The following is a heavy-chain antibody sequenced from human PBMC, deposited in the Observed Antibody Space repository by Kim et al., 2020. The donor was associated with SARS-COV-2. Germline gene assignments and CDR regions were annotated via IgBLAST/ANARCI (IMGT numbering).Heavy chain of an antibody. J-gene: IGHJ5*02. D-gene: IGHD2-15*01. Sequence: ASVKVSCKASGYTFTDSVIHWLRQAPGQSPEWMGWINTGFGNTKYLQTFQGRLAITRDTSASTAYLELASLRSEDTAVYFCAMGGVTSGGNFRTWGQGTLVTVSS. CDR3: AMGGVTSGGNFRT. CDR1: GYTFTDSV. CDR2: INTGFGNT. V-gene: IGHV1-3*04.